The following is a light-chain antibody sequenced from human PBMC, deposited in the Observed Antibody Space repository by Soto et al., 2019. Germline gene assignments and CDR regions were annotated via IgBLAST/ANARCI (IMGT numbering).Light chain of an antibody. V-gene: IGLV1-44*01. CDR1: SSNIGFAP. Sequence: QSVLTQPPSASGAPGQRVTISCSGSSSNIGFAPVTWYQHLPGTAPKLLLFSYDQRPSGVPDRFSGSKSGTSASLAISGLQSEDEADYYCASWDDSLNGWVFGGGTKLTVL. CDR2: SYD. CDR3: ASWDDSLNGWV. J-gene: IGLJ3*02.